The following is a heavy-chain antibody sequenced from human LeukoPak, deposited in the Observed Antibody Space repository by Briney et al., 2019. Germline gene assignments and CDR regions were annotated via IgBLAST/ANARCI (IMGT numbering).Heavy chain of an antibody. CDR1: GGTFSSYA. CDR2: IIPIFGTA. CDR3: ARRSDPDYYDSSGYYDY. J-gene: IGHJ4*02. D-gene: IGHD3-22*01. Sequence: ASVKVSCKASGGTFSSYAISWVRQAPGQGLEWMGGIIPIFGTANYAQKFQGRVTITTDESTSTAYMELSNLRSEDTAVYYCARRSDPDYYDSSGYYDYWGQGTLVTVSS. V-gene: IGHV1-69*05.